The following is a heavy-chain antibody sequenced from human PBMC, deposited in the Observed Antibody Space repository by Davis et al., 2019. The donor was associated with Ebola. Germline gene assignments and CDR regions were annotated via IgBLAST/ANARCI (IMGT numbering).Heavy chain of an antibody. D-gene: IGHD3-22*01. CDR2: IYHSGSA. CDR3: ARDYYDSNGYLYYFDS. Sequence: SETLSLTCVVSGASIASGGYSWSWIRQPPGKGLEWIGYIYHSGSAYYNPSLKSRVTMSVDRSRNQFSLKLSSVTAADTAVYYCARDYYDSNGYLYYFDSWGQGTLVTVSS. CDR1: GASIASGGYS. J-gene: IGHJ4*02. V-gene: IGHV4-30-2*01.